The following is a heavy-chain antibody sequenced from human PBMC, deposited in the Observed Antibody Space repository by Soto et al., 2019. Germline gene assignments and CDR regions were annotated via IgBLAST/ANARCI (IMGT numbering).Heavy chain of an antibody. CDR2: IYYSGST. CDR1: GGSISSYY. Sequence: SETLSLTCTVSGGSISSYYWSWIRQPPGKGLEWIGYIYYSGSTNYNPSLKSRVTISVDTSKNQFSLKLSSVTAADTAVYYCARVQGSSQRYYYYGMDVWGQGTTVTV. CDR3: ARVQGSSQRYYYYGMDV. D-gene: IGHD6-13*01. V-gene: IGHV4-59*01. J-gene: IGHJ6*02.